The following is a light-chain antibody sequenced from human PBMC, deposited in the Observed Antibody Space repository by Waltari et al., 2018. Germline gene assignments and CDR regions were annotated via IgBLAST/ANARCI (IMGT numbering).Light chain of an antibody. CDR1: TSNIAINT. CDR3: ATWDDSLNVPL. Sequence: QSVLTQPPSASGTPGQRVAISCSGSTSNIAINTVNWYQQLPGAAPKLRIYSRNQRPSGVPDRFAGSKSGTTASLAISGLQSEDEADYYCATWDDSLNVPLFGGGTKLTVL. V-gene: IGLV1-44*01. CDR2: SRN. J-gene: IGLJ2*01.